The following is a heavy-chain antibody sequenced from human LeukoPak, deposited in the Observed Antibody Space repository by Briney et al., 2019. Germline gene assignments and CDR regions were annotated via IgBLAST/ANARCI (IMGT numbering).Heavy chain of an antibody. Sequence: GESLKISCKGSGYSFTSYWIGWVRQMPGKGLEWMGIIYPGDSDTRYSPSFQGQVTISADKSISTAYLQRSSLKASDTAMYYCARQSSWLQVVLDYWGQGTLVTVSS. D-gene: IGHD5-24*01. CDR1: GYSFTSYW. CDR2: IYPGDSDT. CDR3: ARQSSWLQVVLDY. V-gene: IGHV5-51*01. J-gene: IGHJ4*02.